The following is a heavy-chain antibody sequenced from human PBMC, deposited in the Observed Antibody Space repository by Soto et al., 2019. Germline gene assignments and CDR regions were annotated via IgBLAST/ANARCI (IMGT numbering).Heavy chain of an antibody. CDR1: GYTFTSYG. V-gene: IGHV1-18*01. Sequence: GASVKVSCKASGYTFTSYGISWVRQAPGQGLEWMGWISAYNGNTNYAQKLQGRVTMTTDTSTSTAYMELRSLRSDDTAVYYCAREGVAARPGLRYFDWLAPAFGMDVWGQGTTVTGSS. CDR2: ISAYNGNT. J-gene: IGHJ6*02. D-gene: IGHD3-9*01. CDR3: AREGVAARPGLRYFDWLAPAFGMDV.